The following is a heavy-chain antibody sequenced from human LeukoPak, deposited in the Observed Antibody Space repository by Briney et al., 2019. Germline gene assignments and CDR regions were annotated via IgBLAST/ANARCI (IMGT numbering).Heavy chain of an antibody. CDR2: VYSGGET. J-gene: IGHJ4*02. Sequence: PGGSLRLSCAASGFTDSNNYMSWVRQAPGKGLEWVSIVYSGGETYYADSVKGRFTISRDNSKNTFYLPISRLRPEDAAVYYCALIRGSGFPLTYWGQGTLVTVSS. V-gene: IGHV3-66*01. CDR3: ALIRGSGFPLTY. D-gene: IGHD6-25*01. CDR1: GFTDSNNY.